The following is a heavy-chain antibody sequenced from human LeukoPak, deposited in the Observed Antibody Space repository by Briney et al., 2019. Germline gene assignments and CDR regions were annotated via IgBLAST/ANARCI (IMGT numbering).Heavy chain of an antibody. V-gene: IGHV4-38-2*02. Sequence: SETLSLTCTVSGYSISSGYYWGWIRQPPGKGLEWIRSIYHSGSTYYNPSLKSRVSISVDTSKNQFSLKLSSVTAADTAVYYCARVESSGLPDIWGQGTMVTVSS. CDR1: GYSISSGYY. CDR2: IYHSGST. D-gene: IGHD6-19*01. CDR3: ARVESSGLPDI. J-gene: IGHJ3*02.